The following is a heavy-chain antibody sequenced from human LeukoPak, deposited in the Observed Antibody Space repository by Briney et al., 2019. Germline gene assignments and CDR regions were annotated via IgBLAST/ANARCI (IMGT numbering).Heavy chain of an antibody. CDR3: ARDPQGGLGYCSGGSCYSFGWRAFDI. CDR2: ISSSGSTI. Sequence: GGSLRLSCAASGFTFNTYTMNWVRQAPGKGLEWVSYISSSGSTIYYADSVKGRFAISRDNAKNSLYLQMNSLRAEDTAVYYCARDPQGGLGYCSGGSCYSFGWRAFDIWGQGTMVTVSS. J-gene: IGHJ3*02. V-gene: IGHV3-48*04. D-gene: IGHD2-15*01. CDR1: GFTFNTYT.